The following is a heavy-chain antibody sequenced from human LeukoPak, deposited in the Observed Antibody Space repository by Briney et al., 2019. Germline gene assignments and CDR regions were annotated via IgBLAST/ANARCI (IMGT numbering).Heavy chain of an antibody. D-gene: IGHD4-17*01. V-gene: IGHV4-59*01. CDR3: ARVTTVTTYVGCRGMDV. J-gene: IGHJ6*04. Sequence: SETLSLTCTVSGGSISSYYWSWIRQPPGKGLEWIGYIYYSGSTNYNPSLKSRVTISVETSKNQFSLKLSSVTAADTAVYYCARVTTVTTYVGCRGMDVWGKGTTVTVSS. CDR1: GGSISSYY. CDR2: IYYSGST.